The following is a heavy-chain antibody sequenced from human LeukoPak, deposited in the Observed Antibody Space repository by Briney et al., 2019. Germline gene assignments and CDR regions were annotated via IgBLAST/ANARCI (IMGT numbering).Heavy chain of an antibody. D-gene: IGHD3-22*01. CDR1: GFTYSTYC. J-gene: IGHJ4*02. Sequence: GGSLRLSCAASGFTYSTYCMSWVRQAPGKGLEWVANINQEGSEKSYVDSVKGRFTISRDNAQHSLYLQMSSLRAEDTAVYYCARGRFHYDSSGYSSFYYWGQGTLVTVSS. V-gene: IGHV3-7*01. CDR3: ARGRFHYDSSGYSSFYY. CDR2: INQEGSEK.